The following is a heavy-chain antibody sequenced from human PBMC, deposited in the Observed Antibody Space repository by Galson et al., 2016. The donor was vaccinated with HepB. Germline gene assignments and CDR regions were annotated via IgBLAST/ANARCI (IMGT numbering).Heavy chain of an antibody. CDR3: TSYLVGYYFGMDV. D-gene: IGHD1-26*01. CDR2: IKSKANGGTT. V-gene: IGHV3-15*07. CDR1: GFSFRNAW. Sequence: GSLRLSCAASGFSFRNAWMNWVRQAPGKGLEWVGRIKSKANGGTTDDAAPVKGRFTISRDDSKNTLYLQMNSLKTEDTGVYYCTSYLVGYYFGMDVWGQGTTVTVSS. J-gene: IGHJ6*02.